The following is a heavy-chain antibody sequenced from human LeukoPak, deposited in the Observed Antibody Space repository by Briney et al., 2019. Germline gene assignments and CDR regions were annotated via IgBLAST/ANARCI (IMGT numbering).Heavy chain of an antibody. CDR1: GYTFTSYA. CDR2: INAGNGNT. J-gene: IGHJ4*02. V-gene: IGHV1-3*01. CDR3: ATVYYGIWTGFFVAS. D-gene: IGHD3-9*01. Sequence: ASVKVSCKASGYTFTSYAMHWVRQAPGQRLEWMGWINAGNGNTKYSQKFQGRVTITRDTSASTAYMELSSLRSEDTAVYYCATVYYGIWTGFFVASWGEGTLLTVSS.